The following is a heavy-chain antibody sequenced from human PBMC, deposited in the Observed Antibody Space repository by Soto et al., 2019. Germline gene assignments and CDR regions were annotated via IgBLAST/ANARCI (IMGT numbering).Heavy chain of an antibody. V-gene: IGHV3-13*01. CDR1: GFTFSSYD. J-gene: IGHJ4*02. Sequence: GGSLRLSCAASGFTFSSYDMHWVRQATGKGLEWVSAIGTAGDTYYPGSGKGRFTISRENAKNSLYLQMNSLRAGDTAVYYCARGHLPGGRLIGEFDYWGQGTLVTVSS. D-gene: IGHD3-16*01. CDR2: IGTAGDT. CDR3: ARGHLPGGRLIGEFDY.